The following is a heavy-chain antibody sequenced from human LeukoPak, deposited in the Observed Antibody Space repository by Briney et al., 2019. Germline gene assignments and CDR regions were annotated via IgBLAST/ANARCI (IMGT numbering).Heavy chain of an antibody. CDR1: GFAFSSYW. V-gene: IGHV3-7*01. Sequence: GGSLTLSCTVSGFAFSSYWMTWVRQVPGKGLQWVANINQDGREKYYMDPMKGRLNISRDNTENSVFLQLTSLRPEDTGIYFCAKGRDYGDFWGQGTLVAVSS. CDR2: INQDGREK. CDR3: AKGRDYGDF. J-gene: IGHJ4*02.